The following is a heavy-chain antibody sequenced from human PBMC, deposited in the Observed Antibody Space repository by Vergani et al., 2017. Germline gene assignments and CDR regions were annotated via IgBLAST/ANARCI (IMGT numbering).Heavy chain of an antibody. CDR3: ARDVGDYGDYGTDY. Sequence: EVQLLESGGGLVQPGGSLRLSCAASGFTFSSYSMNWVRQAPGKGLEWVSSISSSSSYIYYADSVKGRFTISRDNAKNSLYLQMNSLRAEDTAVYYCARDVGDYGDYGTDYWGQGTLVTVSS. J-gene: IGHJ4*02. V-gene: IGHV3-21*01. CDR2: ISSSSSYI. CDR1: GFTFSSYS. D-gene: IGHD4-17*01.